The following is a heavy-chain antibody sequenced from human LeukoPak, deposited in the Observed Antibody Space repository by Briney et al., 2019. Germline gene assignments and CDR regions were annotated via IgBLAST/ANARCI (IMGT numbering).Heavy chain of an antibody. Sequence: PSETLSLTCTVSGGSISSYYWSWIRQPAGKGLEWIGRIYNSGSTNYNPSLKSRVTMSVDTSKNQFSLKLSSVTAADTAVYYCARENAYGSGSYYNGDSWFDPWGQGTLVTVSS. D-gene: IGHD3-10*01. CDR2: IYNSGST. V-gene: IGHV4-4*07. CDR3: ARENAYGSGSYYNGDSWFDP. J-gene: IGHJ5*02. CDR1: GGSISSYY.